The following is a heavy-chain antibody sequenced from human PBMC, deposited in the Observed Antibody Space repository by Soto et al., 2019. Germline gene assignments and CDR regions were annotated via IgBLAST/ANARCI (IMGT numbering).Heavy chain of an antibody. CDR3: VRDADRSDSWWFDL. CDR1: GFSFSDHY. J-gene: IGHJ5*02. Sequence: QLQLVESGGGLVKPGGSLRLSCVASGFSFSDHYMIWIRQAPGKGLEWVAYISVSSDYINYADSVKGRFTMSRDNGKNSVYLHMNSLRAKDTAVYFCVRDADRSDSWWFDLWGQGTQVTVSS. D-gene: IGHD6-6*01. V-gene: IGHV3-11*06. CDR2: ISVSSDYI.